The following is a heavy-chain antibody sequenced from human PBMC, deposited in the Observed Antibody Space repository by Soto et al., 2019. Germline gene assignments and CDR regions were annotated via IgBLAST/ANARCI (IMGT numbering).Heavy chain of an antibody. Sequence: EVQLLESGGDLVRPGGSLRLSCSGSGFIFDQYTVTWIRQTPRKGLEWVSSIYGGGYTRTFYADSVKGRFTISRDNSRSTIFLKMNSLRDEDTAVYYCAKDKDSDGVWDIDYWGRGIRVTVSS. V-gene: IGHV3-23*01. J-gene: IGHJ4*02. D-gene: IGHD4-17*01. CDR3: AKDKDSDGVWDIDY. CDR1: GFIFDQYT. CDR2: IYGGGYTRT.